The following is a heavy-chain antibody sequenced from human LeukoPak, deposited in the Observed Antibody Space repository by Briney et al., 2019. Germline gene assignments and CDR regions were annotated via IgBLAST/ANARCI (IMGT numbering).Heavy chain of an antibody. V-gene: IGHV4-59*01. D-gene: IGHD3-9*01. CDR2: IYYNGST. Sequence: SETLSLTCTVSGDSISIYYWSWIRQPPGKGLEYIGYIYYNGSTNYSPSLKSRVTISVDTSKNQFSLRLSSVTAADTAVYYCARGGTLMYYDILTVKGAFDIWGQGTMVTVSS. CDR1: GDSISIYY. J-gene: IGHJ3*02. CDR3: ARGGTLMYYDILTVKGAFDI.